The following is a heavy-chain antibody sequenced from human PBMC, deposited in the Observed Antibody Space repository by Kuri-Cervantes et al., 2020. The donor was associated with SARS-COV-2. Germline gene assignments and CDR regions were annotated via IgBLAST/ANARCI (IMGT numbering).Heavy chain of an antibody. V-gene: IGHV1-2*02. CDR3: ARVELWPLLNPFFDY. D-gene: IGHD5-18*01. CDR2: INPNSGGT. J-gene: IGHJ4*02. Sequence: ASVKVSCKASGYTFTGYYMHWVRQAPGQELEWMGWINPNSGGTNYAQKFQGRVTMTRDTSISTAYMELSRLRSDDTAVYYCARVELWPLLNPFFDYWGQGTLVTVSS. CDR1: GYTFTGYY.